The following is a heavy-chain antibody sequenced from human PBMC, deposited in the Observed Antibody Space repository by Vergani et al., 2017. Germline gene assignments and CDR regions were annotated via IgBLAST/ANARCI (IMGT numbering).Heavy chain of an antibody. CDR2: MNPNSGNT. V-gene: IGHV1-8*01. Sequence: QVQLVQSGAEVKKPGASVKVSCKASGYTFTSYDINWVRQATGQGLEWMGWMNPNSGNTGYAQKFQGRVTMTRNTSISTAYMELSSLRSEGTAVYYCARGYCSSTSCYIGNWFDPWGQGTLVTVSS. D-gene: IGHD2-2*02. CDR1: GYTFTSYD. CDR3: ARGYCSSTSCYIGNWFDP. J-gene: IGHJ5*02.